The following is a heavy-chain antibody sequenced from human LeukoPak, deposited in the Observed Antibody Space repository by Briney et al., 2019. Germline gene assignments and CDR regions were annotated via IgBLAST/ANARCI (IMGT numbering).Heavy chain of an antibody. J-gene: IGHJ4*02. CDR1: RFTFSSYW. Sequence: GGSLRLSCAASRFTFSSYWMSWVRRAPGKGLEWVANIRQDGSETYFVDSVKGRFTISRDNANNSLYMQMNSLRAEDTAVYYCARGRYCSGGICYSDYWGQGTLVTVSS. D-gene: IGHD2-15*01. V-gene: IGHV3-7*04. CDR3: ARGRYCSGGICYSDY. CDR2: IRQDGSET.